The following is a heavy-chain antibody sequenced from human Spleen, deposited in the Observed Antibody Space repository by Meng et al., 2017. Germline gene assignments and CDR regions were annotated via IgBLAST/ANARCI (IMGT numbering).Heavy chain of an antibody. J-gene: IGHJ4*02. D-gene: IGHD5-18*01. CDR2: ISASGRTI. CDR1: GFTFSDYY. V-gene: IGHV3-11*01. Sequence: GESLKISCAASGFTFSDYYMTWIRQAPGKGLEWVSYISASGRTINYADSVKGRFTISRDNAKNSLYLQMNILRAEDMALYYCGKGAGRGYSYGQVDYWGQGTLVTVSS. CDR3: GKGAGRGYSYGQVDY.